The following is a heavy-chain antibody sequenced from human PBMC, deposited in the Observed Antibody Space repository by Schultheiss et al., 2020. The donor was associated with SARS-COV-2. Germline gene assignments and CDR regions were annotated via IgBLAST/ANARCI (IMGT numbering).Heavy chain of an antibody. J-gene: IGHJ4*02. CDR1: GFTFSSYG. D-gene: IGHD6-19*01. CDR2: IWYDGSNK. Sequence: GGSLRLSCAASGFTFSSYGMHWVRQAPGKGLEWVAVIWYDGSNKYYADSVKGRFTISRDNSKNTLYLQMNSLRAEDTAVYYCARDNPHRPVAGKAHFDYWGQGTLVTVSS. V-gene: IGHV3-33*01. CDR3: ARDNPHRPVAGKAHFDY.